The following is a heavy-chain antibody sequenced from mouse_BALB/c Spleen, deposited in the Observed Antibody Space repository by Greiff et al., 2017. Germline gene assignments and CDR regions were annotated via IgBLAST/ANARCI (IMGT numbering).Heavy chain of an antibody. D-gene: IGHD4-1*01. Sequence: VQLKQSGPGLVAPSQSLSITCTVSGFSLTSYGVHWVRQPPGKGLEWLGVIWAGGSTNYNSALMSRLSISKDNSKSQVFLKMNSLQTDDTAMYYLARSPPLVPYAMDYWGQGTSVTVSS. V-gene: IGHV2-9*02. CDR3: ARSPPLVPYAMDY. J-gene: IGHJ4*01. CDR2: IWAGGST. CDR1: GFSLTSYG.